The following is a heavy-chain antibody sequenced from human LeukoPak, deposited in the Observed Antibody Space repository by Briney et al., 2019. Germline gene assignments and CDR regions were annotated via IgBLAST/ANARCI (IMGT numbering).Heavy chain of an antibody. Sequence: SVKVPCKASGGTFSSYAISWVRQAPGQGLEWMGGIIPIFGTANYAQKFQGRVTITTDESTSTADMELSSLRSEDTAVYYCARADGGAFDIWGQGTMVTVSS. CDR3: ARADGGAFDI. CDR2: IIPIFGTA. V-gene: IGHV1-69*05. CDR1: GGTFSSYA. J-gene: IGHJ3*02. D-gene: IGHD3-16*01.